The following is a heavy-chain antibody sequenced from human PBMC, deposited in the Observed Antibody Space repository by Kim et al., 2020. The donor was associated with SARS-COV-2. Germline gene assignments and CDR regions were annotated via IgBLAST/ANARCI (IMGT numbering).Heavy chain of an antibody. CDR3: TKEPLVGATGAFDI. D-gene: IGHD1-26*01. J-gene: IGHJ3*02. Sequence: ADPVKGRFTIYRDNSKNTLYLQMNSLTAEDTALYYSTKEPLVGATGAFDIWGQGTMVTVSS. V-gene: IGHV3-43*01.